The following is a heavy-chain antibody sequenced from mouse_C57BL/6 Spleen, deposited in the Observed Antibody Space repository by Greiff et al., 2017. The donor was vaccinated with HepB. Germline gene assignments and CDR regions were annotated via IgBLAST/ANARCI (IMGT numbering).Heavy chain of an antibody. CDR3: ARGGITTVVAHWYFDV. CDR1: GYTFTSYW. CDR2: IHPNSGST. J-gene: IGHJ1*03. V-gene: IGHV1-64*01. D-gene: IGHD1-1*01. Sequence: VQLKQPGAELVKPGASVKLSCKASGYTFTSYWMHWVKQRPGQGLEWIGMIHPNSGSTNYNEKFKSKATLTVDKSSSTAYMQLSSLTSEDSAVYYCARGGITTVVAHWYFDVWGTGTTVTVSS.